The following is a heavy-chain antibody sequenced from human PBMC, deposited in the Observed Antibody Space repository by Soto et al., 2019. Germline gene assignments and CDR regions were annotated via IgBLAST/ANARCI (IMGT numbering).Heavy chain of an antibody. D-gene: IGHD3-16*01. CDR2: IVVGSGNT. Sequence: SVKVAYKASGFTFTLSAMQLVRHSRGQRLEWIGWIVVGSGNTNYAQKFQERVTITRDMSTSTAYMELSSLRSEDTAVYYCAAERLEPDGYYYYMDVWGKGTTVTVSS. CDR3: AAERLEPDGYYYYMDV. J-gene: IGHJ6*03. CDR1: GFTFTLSA. V-gene: IGHV1-58*02.